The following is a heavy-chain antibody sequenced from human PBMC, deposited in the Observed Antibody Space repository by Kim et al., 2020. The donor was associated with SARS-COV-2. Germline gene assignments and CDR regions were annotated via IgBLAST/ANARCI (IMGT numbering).Heavy chain of an antibody. V-gene: IGHV3-30*18. CDR3: AKGEGYQLLTFDY. CDR1: GFTFSSYG. Sequence: GGSLRLSCAASGFTFSSYGMHWVRQAPGKGLEWVAVISYDGSNKYYADSVKGRFTISRDNSKNTLYLQMNSLRAEDTAVYYCAKGEGYQLLTFDYWGQGTLVAASS. CDR2: ISYDGSNK. D-gene: IGHD2-2*01. J-gene: IGHJ4*02.